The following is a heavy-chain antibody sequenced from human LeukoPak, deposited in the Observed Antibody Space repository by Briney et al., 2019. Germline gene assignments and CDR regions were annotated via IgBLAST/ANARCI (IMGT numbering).Heavy chain of an antibody. CDR3: ARDEGFPPSPVSGWYGEWFDP. V-gene: IGHV1-2*02. J-gene: IGHJ5*02. Sequence: ASVKVSCKASGYTFTGYYMHWVRQAPGQGLEWMGWINPNSGGTNYAQKFQGRVTMTRDTSISTAYMELSRLRSDDTAVYYCARDEGFPPSPVSGWYGEWFDPWGQGTLVTVSS. CDR1: GYTFTGYY. CDR2: INPNSGGT. D-gene: IGHD6-19*01.